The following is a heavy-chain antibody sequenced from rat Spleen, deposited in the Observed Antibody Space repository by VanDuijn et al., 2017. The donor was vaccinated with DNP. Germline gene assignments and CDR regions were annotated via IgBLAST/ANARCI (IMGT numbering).Heavy chain of an antibody. V-gene: IGHV5S11*01. CDR1: GFTFSDYY. J-gene: IGHJ1*01. CDR3: ARGNNNYPYWSFDF. Sequence: EVQLVESGGGLVQPGRSLKLSCAASGFTFSDYYMAWVRQAPTKGLEWVASISNGGGNTYYRDSVKGRFTISRDNAKSTLYLQMDSLRSEETATYYCARGNNNYPYWSFDFWGPGTMVTVSS. CDR2: ISNGGGNT. D-gene: IGHD1-10*01.